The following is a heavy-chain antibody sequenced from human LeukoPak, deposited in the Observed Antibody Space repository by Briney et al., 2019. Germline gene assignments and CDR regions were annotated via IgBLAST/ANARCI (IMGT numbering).Heavy chain of an antibody. J-gene: IGHJ3*02. D-gene: IGHD3-22*01. CDR2: IYSGGST. V-gene: IGHV3-53*01. Sequence: GGSLRLSCAASGFTVSSNYMSWVRQAPGKGLEWVSVIYSGGSTYYADSVKGRFTISRDNSKNTLYLQMNSLGAEDTAVYYCARDRDDDSSGSIDDAFDIWGQGTMVTVSS. CDR1: GFTVSSNY. CDR3: ARDRDDDSSGSIDDAFDI.